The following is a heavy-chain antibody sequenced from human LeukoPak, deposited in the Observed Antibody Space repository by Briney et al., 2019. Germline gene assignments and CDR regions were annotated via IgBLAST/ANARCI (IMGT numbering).Heavy chain of an antibody. D-gene: IGHD6-13*01. J-gene: IGHJ3*02. CDR3: ARALAAAGIDAFDI. CDR2: IIPILGIA. CDR1: GGTFSSYA. Sequence: ASVKVSCKASGGTFSSYAISWVRQAPGQGLEWMGRIIPILGIANYAQKFQGRVTITADKSTSTAYMELSSLRSEDTAVYYCARALAAAGIDAFDIWGQGTMVTVSS. V-gene: IGHV1-69*04.